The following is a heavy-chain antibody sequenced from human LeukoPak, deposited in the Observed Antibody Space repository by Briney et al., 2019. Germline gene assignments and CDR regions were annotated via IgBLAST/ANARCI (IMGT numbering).Heavy chain of an antibody. J-gene: IGHJ4*02. D-gene: IGHD1-26*01. Sequence: GGSLRLSCAASGFTFSNAWMSWVRQAPGKGLEWVGRIKRKTDGGTTDYAAPVKGRFTISRDDSKNTLYLQMNSLKTEDTAVYYCTTDYSGSYPSLDYWGQGTWSPSPQ. CDR2: IKRKTDGGTT. CDR1: GFTFSNAW. CDR3: TTDYSGSYPSLDY. V-gene: IGHV3-15*01.